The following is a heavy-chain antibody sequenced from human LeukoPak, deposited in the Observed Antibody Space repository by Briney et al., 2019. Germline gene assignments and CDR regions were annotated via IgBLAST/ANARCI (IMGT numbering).Heavy chain of an antibody. CDR1: GYSLSSVYY. CDR2: IYHSGST. V-gene: IGHV4-38-2*02. Sequence: SETLSLTCTVSGYSLSSVYYWGWIRQPPGKGLEWIGSIYHSGSTYYNPSLKSRVTISVDTSKNQFSLKLSSVTAADTALYHCARENYERAFDIGGQGTMVTVSS. J-gene: IGHJ3*02. CDR3: ARENYERAFDI. D-gene: IGHD1-7*01.